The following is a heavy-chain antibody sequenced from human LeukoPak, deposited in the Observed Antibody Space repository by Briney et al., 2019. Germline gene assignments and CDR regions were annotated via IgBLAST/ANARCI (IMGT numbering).Heavy chain of an antibody. CDR3: AKLGGSVNSGYGFDY. CDR1: GFTFSSYA. CDR2: VSGSAGST. D-gene: IGHD5-12*01. Sequence: GGSLRLSCAASGFTFSSYAMSWVRQAPGKGLEWVSAVSGSAGSTYYADPVKGRFTISRDNSKNTLYLQMNSLRAEDTAVYYCAKLGGSVNSGYGFDYWGQGTLVTVSS. J-gene: IGHJ4*02. V-gene: IGHV3-23*01.